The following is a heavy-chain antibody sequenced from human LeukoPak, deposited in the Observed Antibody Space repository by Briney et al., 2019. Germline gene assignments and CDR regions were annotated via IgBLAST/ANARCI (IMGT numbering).Heavy chain of an antibody. CDR2: IKHDVSAT. CDR1: GVTFSSYA. CDR3: AREDSRGAIDY. V-gene: IGHV3-7*01. J-gene: IGHJ4*02. D-gene: IGHD3-22*01. Sequence: GASVKVSCKASGVTFSSYAISWVRQAPGQGLEWVANIKHDVSATNYVDTVQGRFTISRDNAKNSLYLQMNSLRAEDTAVYYCAREDSRGAIDYWGQGTLVTVSS.